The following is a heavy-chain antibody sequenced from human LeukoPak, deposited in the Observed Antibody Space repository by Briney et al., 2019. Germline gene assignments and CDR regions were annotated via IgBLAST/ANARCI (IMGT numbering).Heavy chain of an antibody. J-gene: IGHJ4*02. CDR1: GSSFSSYW. D-gene: IGHD7-27*01. V-gene: IGHV5-51*01. CDR2: IYPGDSAT. Sequence: GESLQISCKGSGSSFSSYWIAWVRQLPGKGLEWMGIIYPGDSATKYSPSFQGQVTVSADKSISTAYLQWSSLKASDTAMYYCARQNWGVDYWGQGTLVTVSS. CDR3: ARQNWGVDY.